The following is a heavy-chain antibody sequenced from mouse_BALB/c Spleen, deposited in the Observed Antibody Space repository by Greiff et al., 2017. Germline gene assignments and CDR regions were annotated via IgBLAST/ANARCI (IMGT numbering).Heavy chain of an antibody. D-gene: IGHD1-1*01. J-gene: IGHJ3*01. CDR2: IWAGGST. CDR1: GFSLTSYG. V-gene: IGHV2-9*02. Sequence: VQGVESGPGLVAPSQSLSITCTVSGFSLTSYGVHWVRQPPGKGLEWLGVIWAGGSTNYNSALMSRLSISKDNSKSQVFLKMNSLQTDDTAMYYCARDRDYAPPTGFAYWGQGTLVTVSA. CDR3: ARDRDYAPPTGFAY.